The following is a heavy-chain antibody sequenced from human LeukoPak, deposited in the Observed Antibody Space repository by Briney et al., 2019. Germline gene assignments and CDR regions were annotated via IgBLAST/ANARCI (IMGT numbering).Heavy chain of an antibody. CDR1: GYTFTSYA. V-gene: IGHV1-3*01. D-gene: IGHD2-21*02. J-gene: IGHJ4*02. CDR2: INAGNGNT. CDR3: ARYCGGDCWNFDY. Sequence: ASVTVSFKASGYTFTSYAMHWVRQAPGQRLEWMGWINAGNGNTKYSQKFQGRVTITRDTSASTAYMELSSLRSEDTAVYYCARYCGGDCWNFDYWGQGTLVTVSS.